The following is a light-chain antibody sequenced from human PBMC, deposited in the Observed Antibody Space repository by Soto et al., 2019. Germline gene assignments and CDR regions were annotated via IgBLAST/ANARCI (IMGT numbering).Light chain of an antibody. Sequence: DIQMTQSPSTLSASVGDRVTITCRASQSISSWLAWYQQNPGKAPKLLIYDASSLESGVPSRFSGSGSGTEFTLTISSLQPDDFATYYCQQYTSYSWTFGQVTKVDIK. CDR1: QSISSW. CDR3: QQYTSYSWT. V-gene: IGKV1-5*01. J-gene: IGKJ1*01. CDR2: DAS.